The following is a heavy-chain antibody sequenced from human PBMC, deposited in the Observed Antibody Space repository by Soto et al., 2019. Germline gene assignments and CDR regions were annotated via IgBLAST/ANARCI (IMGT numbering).Heavy chain of an antibody. Sequence: QVQLVQSGAEVKEPGDSVRVSCEASGYTFTAYYIHWVRQVPGQGLEWMGWINTKFGDTTYAQDFQGRVTKTRGKSISTVHMELSRPTPDDTAIYYCARNMDYFYGPGSGNGHGVWGQGTTVTVFS. CDR3: ARNMDYFYGPGSGNGHGV. CDR1: GYTFTAYY. V-gene: IGHV1-2*02. CDR2: INTKFGDT. J-gene: IGHJ6*02. D-gene: IGHD3-10*01.